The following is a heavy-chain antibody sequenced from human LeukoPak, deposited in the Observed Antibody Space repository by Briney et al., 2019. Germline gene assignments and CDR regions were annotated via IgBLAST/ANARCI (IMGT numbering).Heavy chain of an antibody. D-gene: IGHD3-3*01. Sequence: PGGSLRLSCAASGFTFRNFAMAWVRQAPGKGLEWVSSISSSSSYIYYADSVKGRFTISRDNAKNSLYLQMNSLRAEDTAVYYCAREGVLRFLEESYYYYMDVWGKGTTVTVSS. CDR1: GFTFRNFA. CDR3: AREGVLRFLEESYYYYMDV. V-gene: IGHV3-21*01. J-gene: IGHJ6*03. CDR2: ISSSSSYI.